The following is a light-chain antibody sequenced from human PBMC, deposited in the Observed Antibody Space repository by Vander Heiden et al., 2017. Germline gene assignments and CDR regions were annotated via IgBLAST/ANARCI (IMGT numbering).Light chain of an antibody. J-gene: IGKJ2*01. CDR3: MQALQTPPYT. Sequence: DIVMTQSLPSLPVTPGEPASISCRSSQSLLHSNGYNYLDWYLQKPWQSPQLLIYLSSTRASGVPDRFSGSGSGTDFTLKISRVEAEDVGVYYCMQALQTPPYTFGQGTKLEI. V-gene: IGKV2-28*01. CDR1: QSLLHSNGYNY. CDR2: LSS.